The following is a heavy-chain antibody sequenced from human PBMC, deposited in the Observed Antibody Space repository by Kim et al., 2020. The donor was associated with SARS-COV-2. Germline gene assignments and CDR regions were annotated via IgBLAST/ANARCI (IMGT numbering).Heavy chain of an antibody. Sequence: YIYYADSVKGRFTISRDNAKNSLYLQMNSLRAEDTAVYYCARDVSGGDPRWGQGTLVTVSS. V-gene: IGHV3-21*01. D-gene: IGHD2-21*02. CDR2: YI. J-gene: IGHJ4*02. CDR3: ARDVSGGDPR.